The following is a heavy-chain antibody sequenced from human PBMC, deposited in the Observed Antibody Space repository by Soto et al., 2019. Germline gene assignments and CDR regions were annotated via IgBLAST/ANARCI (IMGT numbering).Heavy chain of an antibody. V-gene: IGHV1-46*03. CDR2: INPSGGST. J-gene: IGHJ3*02. CDR1: GYTFTSYY. D-gene: IGHD3-22*01. Sequence: GASVKVSCKASGYTFTSYYMHWVRQAPGQGLEWMGIINPSGGSTSYAQKFQGRVTMTRDTSTSTVYMELSSLRSEDTAVYYCARGRYDSSGYHGAFDIWGQGTMVTVSS. CDR3: ARGRYDSSGYHGAFDI.